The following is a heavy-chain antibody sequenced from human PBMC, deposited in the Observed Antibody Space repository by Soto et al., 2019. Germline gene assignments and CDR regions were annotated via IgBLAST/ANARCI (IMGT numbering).Heavy chain of an antibody. V-gene: IGHV1-2*02. J-gene: IGHJ4*02. CDR3: ARGSQPHRQCPGGSCYYNFDY. CDR1: GYSFSGHF. D-gene: IGHD2-15*01. Sequence: ASVKVSCKVSGYSFSGHFMHWVRQAPGQGPEWMGWINPSTGGRNLAQKFQGRVTMTRDTSISTAYMELSGLTSDDTAIYYCARGSQPHRQCPGGSCYYNFDYCGQGTLVTVYS. CDR2: INPSTGGR.